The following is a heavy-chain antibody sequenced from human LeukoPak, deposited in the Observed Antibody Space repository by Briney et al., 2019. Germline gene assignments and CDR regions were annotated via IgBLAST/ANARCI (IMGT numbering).Heavy chain of an antibody. CDR1: GFTFSSYA. V-gene: IGHV3-23*01. J-gene: IGHJ4*02. CDR3: AKEIWGVPLTLDY. CDR2: LTASGGST. Sequence: GASLRLSCAASGFTFSSYAMSRVRQAPGKGLEWVSALTASGGSTYYADSVKGRFTISRDNSKNMLYLQVNSLRAEDTAVYYCAKEIWGVPLTLDYWGQGIPVTVYS. D-gene: IGHD3-10*01.